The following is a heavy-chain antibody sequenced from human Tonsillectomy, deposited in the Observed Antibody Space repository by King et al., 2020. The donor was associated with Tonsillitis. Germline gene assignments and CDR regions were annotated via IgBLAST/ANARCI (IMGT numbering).Heavy chain of an antibody. V-gene: IGHV1-2*02. Sequence: VQLVESGAEVKKPGASVKVSCKASGYTFTGYYIHWVRQAPGQGLEWMGWINPNSGGTDYAQKFQGRVTMTRDTFFTPAYMDLSRLRSDDTALYYCARARGGSYLFAYWGQGTLVTVSS. CDR3: ARARGGSYLFAY. CDR2: INPNSGGT. D-gene: IGHD1-26*01. J-gene: IGHJ4*02. CDR1: GYTFTGYY.